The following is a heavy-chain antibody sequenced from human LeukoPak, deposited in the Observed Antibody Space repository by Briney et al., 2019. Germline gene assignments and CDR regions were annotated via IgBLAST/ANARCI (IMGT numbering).Heavy chain of an antibody. CDR2: IYYSGST. V-gene: IGHV4-39*01. CDR3: ARRYGVIAAPFDY. J-gene: IGHJ4*02. D-gene: IGHD6-13*01. CDR1: GGSISSSSYY. Sequence: PSETLSLTCTVSGGSISSSSYYWGWIRQPPGKGLVWIGSIYYSGSTYYNPSLKSRVTISVDTSKNQFSLKLSSVTAADTAVYYCARRYGVIAAPFDYWGQGTLVTVSS.